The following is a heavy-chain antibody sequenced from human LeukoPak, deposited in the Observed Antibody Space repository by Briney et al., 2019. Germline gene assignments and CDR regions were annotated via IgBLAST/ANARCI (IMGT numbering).Heavy chain of an antibody. D-gene: IGHD2-2*01. V-gene: IGHV3-64*01. CDR2: IGSNGGST. Sequence: GGSLRLSCAASGFTFGSYAMHWVRQAPGKGLEYVSAIGSNGGSTYYANSVKGRFTISRDNSKNTLYLQMGSLRAEDMAVYYCARGRGLYCSSTSCSSFDYWGQGTLVTVSS. CDR1: GFTFGSYA. CDR3: ARGRGLYCSSTSCSSFDY. J-gene: IGHJ4*02.